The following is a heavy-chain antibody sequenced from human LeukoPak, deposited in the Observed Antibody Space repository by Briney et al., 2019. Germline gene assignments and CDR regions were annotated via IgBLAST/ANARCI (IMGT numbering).Heavy chain of an antibody. CDR3: ATYDSSGYYSVDY. Sequence: PGGSLRLSCAASGFTFSSYGMHWVRQAPGKGLEWVAVIWHDGSNKYYADSVKGRFTISRDNSKNTLYLQMNSLRAEDTAVYYCATYDSSGYYSVDYWGQGTLVTVSS. J-gene: IGHJ4*02. CDR1: GFTFSSYG. D-gene: IGHD3-22*01. V-gene: IGHV3-33*01. CDR2: IWHDGSNK.